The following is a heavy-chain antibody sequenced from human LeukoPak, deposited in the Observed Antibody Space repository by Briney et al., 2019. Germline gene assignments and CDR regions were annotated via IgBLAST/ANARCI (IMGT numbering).Heavy chain of an antibody. CDR3: ARASSYSYGYGY. CDR1: GFTFSSYW. CDR2: MNSDGSIT. Sequence: GGSLRLSCAASGFTFSSYWMHWVRQPPGKGLVWVSRMNSDGSITSYADSVKGRFTISRDNAKNTLYLQMNSLRAEDTAVYYCARASSYSYGYGYWGQGTLVTVSS. J-gene: IGHJ4*02. V-gene: IGHV3-74*01. D-gene: IGHD5-18*01.